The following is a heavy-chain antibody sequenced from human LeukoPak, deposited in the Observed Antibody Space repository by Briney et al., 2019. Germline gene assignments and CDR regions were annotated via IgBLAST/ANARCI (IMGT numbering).Heavy chain of an antibody. CDR1: GFTFSSYW. J-gene: IGHJ4*02. Sequence: GGSLRLSCAASGFTFSSYWMHWVRQAPGKGLVWVSRINSDGTGTAYADSVKGRFTISRDNAKNTLYLQMNSLRAEDTAVYYCARAAVDCSGGSCYYLFDYWGQGTLVAVSS. CDR3: ARAAVDCSGGSCYYLFDY. D-gene: IGHD2-15*01. CDR2: INSDGTGT. V-gene: IGHV3-74*01.